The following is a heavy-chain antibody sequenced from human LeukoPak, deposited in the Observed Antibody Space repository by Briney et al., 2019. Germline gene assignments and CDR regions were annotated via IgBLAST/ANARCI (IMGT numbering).Heavy chain of an antibody. J-gene: IGHJ5*02. Sequence: SQTLPLTCTVSGGSISSGGYYWSWIRQHPGKGLEWIGYMYYSGSTYYNPSLKSRVTISVDTSKNQFSLKLSSVTAADTAVYYCARALGATMVRGVIGKLNWFDPWGQGTLVTVSS. CDR1: GGSISSGGYY. D-gene: IGHD3-10*01. V-gene: IGHV4-31*03. CDR3: ARALGATMVRGVIGKLNWFDP. CDR2: MYYSGST.